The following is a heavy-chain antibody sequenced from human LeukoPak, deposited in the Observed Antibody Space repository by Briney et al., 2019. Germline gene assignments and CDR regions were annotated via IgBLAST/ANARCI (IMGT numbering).Heavy chain of an antibody. CDR2: IESKGDGGTT. V-gene: IGHV3-15*04. CDR3: TSEEDDYRGRTGY. D-gene: IGHD4-17*01. Sequence: GGSLRLSCAASRFTFSNAYIMWVRQAPGKGLEWVGRIESKGDGGTTDYAAPVKDRFTISRDDSKNILYLQMNSLKTEDTAIYYCTSEEDDYRGRTGYWGQGTLVTVSS. J-gene: IGHJ4*02. CDR1: RFTFSNAY.